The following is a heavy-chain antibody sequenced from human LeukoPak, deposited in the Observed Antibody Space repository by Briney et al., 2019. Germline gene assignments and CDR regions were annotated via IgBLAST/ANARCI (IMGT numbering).Heavy chain of an antibody. D-gene: IGHD2-15*01. CDR3: ARGQFIIGYCSGGSCYGFFPNWFDP. Sequence: SETLSLTCAVYGGSFSGYYWSWIRQPPGKGLEWIGEINHSGSTNYNPSLKSRVTISVDTSKNQFSLKLSSVTAADTAVYYCARGQFIIGYCSGGSCYGFFPNWFDPWGQGTLVTVSS. CDR2: INHSGST. J-gene: IGHJ5*02. CDR1: GGSFSGYY. V-gene: IGHV4-34*01.